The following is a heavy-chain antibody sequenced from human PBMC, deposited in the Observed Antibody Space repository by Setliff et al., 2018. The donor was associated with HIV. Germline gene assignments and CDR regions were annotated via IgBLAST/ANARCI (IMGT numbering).Heavy chain of an antibody. Sequence: GRSLRLSCAASGFTFSNYSMNWVRQTPGKGLEWVSSISASATYIYYVDSVKGRFTISRDNSKNTMFLQMNSLRVEDTAIYYCAKMHTAMDPDTFDIWGQGTMVTVSS. D-gene: IGHD5-18*01. CDR2: ISASATYI. CDR3: AKMHTAMDPDTFDI. CDR1: GFTFSNYS. J-gene: IGHJ3*02. V-gene: IGHV3-21*01.